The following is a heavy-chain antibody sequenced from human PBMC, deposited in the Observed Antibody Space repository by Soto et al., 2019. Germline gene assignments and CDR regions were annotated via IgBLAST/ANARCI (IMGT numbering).Heavy chain of an antibody. CDR3: ARGMLRGTMIVVLSTFDY. CDR2: ISAYNGNT. V-gene: IGHV1-18*01. D-gene: IGHD3-22*01. J-gene: IGHJ4*02. CDR1: GYTFTNFG. Sequence: ASVKVSCKASGYTFTNFGISWVRQAPGQGLEWMGWISAYNGNTNYPQKLQGRITMTADTSTSTAYMELRSLRSDDTAVYYCARGMLRGTMIVVLSTFDYWGQGTPVTVSS.